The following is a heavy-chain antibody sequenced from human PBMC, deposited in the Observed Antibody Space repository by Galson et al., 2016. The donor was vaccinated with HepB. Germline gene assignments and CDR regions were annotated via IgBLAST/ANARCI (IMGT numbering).Heavy chain of an antibody. D-gene: IGHD5-18*01. Sequence: SVKVSCKASGYTFTSYDINWVRQATRQGLEWLGRMSPDSDDTGYPQKFQGRVTLTRNISMNTAYMELSSLRSEDTAVYYCARGLDSFGRVDSWGQGTLVTVSS. CDR2: MSPDSDDT. CDR1: GYTFTSYD. V-gene: IGHV1-8*01. CDR3: ARGLDSFGRVDS. J-gene: IGHJ4*02.